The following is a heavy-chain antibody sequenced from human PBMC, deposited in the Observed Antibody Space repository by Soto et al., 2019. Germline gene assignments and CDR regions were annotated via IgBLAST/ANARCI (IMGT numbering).Heavy chain of an antibody. Sequence: SVKDSCKASGCTFSSYAISWVRQAPGQGLEWMGGIIPIFGTANYAQKFQGRVTITADESTSTAYMELSSLRSEDTAVYYCARAGGSSEGYSSGWDWTWGQGTLVTVSS. J-gene: IGHJ5*02. CDR1: GCTFSSYA. CDR2: IIPIFGTA. CDR3: ARAGGSSEGYSSGWDWT. V-gene: IGHV1-69*13. D-gene: IGHD6-19*01.